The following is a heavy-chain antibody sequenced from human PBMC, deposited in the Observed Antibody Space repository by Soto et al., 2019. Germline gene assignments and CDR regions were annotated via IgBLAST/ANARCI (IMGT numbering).Heavy chain of an antibody. V-gene: IGHV3-13*05. CDR1: GFTFRNYD. CDR2: ISAAGDP. D-gene: IGHD3-9*01. Sequence: EVQLVESGGGLVQPGGSLRLSCEASGFTFRNYDMHWVRQGTGKGLEWVSGISAAGDPDYADSVEGRFTISKENAQNSFLLEINHLRVGDKAVYYRARTGRNFQGLVGWGPGTKVIVSS. CDR3: ARTGRNFQGLVG. J-gene: IGHJ6*01.